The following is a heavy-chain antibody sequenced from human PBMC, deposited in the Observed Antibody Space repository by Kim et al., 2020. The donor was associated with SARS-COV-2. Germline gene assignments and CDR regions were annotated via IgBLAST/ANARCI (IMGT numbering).Heavy chain of an antibody. CDR2: IDPSDSYT. CDR1: GYSFTSYW. CDR3: ATVAMVIDYYYYGMDV. J-gene: IGHJ6*02. Sequence: GESLKISCKGSGYSFTSYWISWVRQMPGKGLEWMGRIDPSDSYTNYSPSFQGHVTISADKSISTAYLQWSSLKASDTAMYYCATVAMVIDYYYYGMDVWGQGTTVTVSS. D-gene: IGHD5-18*01. V-gene: IGHV5-10-1*01.